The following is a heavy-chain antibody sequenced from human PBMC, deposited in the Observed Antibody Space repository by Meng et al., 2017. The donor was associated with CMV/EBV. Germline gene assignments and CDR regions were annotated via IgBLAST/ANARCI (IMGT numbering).Heavy chain of an antibody. CDR3: ARIAAAGRFDY. V-gene: IGHV2-5*02. Sequence: QITLKEAGPTLVKPTQTLTLTCPFSGFSLSTSGVGVGWIRQPPGKALEWLALIYWDDDKRYSPSLKSRLTITKDTSKNQVVLTMTNMDPVDTATYYCARIAAAGRFDYWGQGTLVTVSS. CDR2: IYWDDDK. J-gene: IGHJ4*02. CDR1: GFSLSTSGVG. D-gene: IGHD6-13*01.